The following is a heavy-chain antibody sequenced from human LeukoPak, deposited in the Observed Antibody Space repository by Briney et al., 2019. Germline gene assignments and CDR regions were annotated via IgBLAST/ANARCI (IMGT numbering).Heavy chain of an antibody. CDR3: ARDLDTYVVLTAYDTFDM. J-gene: IGHJ3*02. Sequence: GGSLRLSCAASGFPFNKYAMYWVRQAPGKGLEWVALISSVGNSQYYADSVKGRFTISRDNSENTISLQMTSLRSADTAMYYCARDLDTYVVLTAYDTFDMWGQGTTVTVSS. CDR2: ISSVGNSQ. CDR1: GFPFNKYA. V-gene: IGHV3-30-3*01. D-gene: IGHD2-21*02.